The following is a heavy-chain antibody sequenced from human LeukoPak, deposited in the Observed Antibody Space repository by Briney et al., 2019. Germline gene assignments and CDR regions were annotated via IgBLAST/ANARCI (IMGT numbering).Heavy chain of an antibody. V-gene: IGHV4-59*08. Sequence: SETLSLTCTVSGGSTSSYYWSWIRQPPGKGLEWIGYIYYSGSTNYNPSLKSRVTISVDTSKNQFSLKLSSVTAADTAVYYCARMYSSSSGFWFDPWGQGTLVTVSA. D-gene: IGHD6-6*01. J-gene: IGHJ5*02. CDR1: GGSTSSYY. CDR2: IYYSGST. CDR3: ARMYSSSSGFWFDP.